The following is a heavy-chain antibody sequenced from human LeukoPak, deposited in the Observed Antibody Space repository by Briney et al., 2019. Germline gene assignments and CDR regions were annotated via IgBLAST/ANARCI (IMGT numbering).Heavy chain of an antibody. J-gene: IGHJ6*03. D-gene: IGHD5-12*01. CDR3: ARDRRRVGYDYAYYYPYMDV. CDR1: GYTFTSYG. CDR2: ISAYNGNT. Sequence: ASVKVSCKAAGYTFTSYGISWVRQAPGQGLEWMGWISAYNGNTNYAQKLQGRVTITTDTSTSTAYMELRSLRSDDPAVYYCARDRRRVGYDYAYYYPYMDVWVKGTTVTVSS. V-gene: IGHV1-18*01.